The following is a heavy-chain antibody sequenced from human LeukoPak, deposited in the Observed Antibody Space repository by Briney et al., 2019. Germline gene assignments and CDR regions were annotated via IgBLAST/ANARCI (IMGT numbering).Heavy chain of an antibody. Sequence: QTGGSLRLSCEGSAFIFSGHWMNWVRQTPGKGLEWVASIKEDGSERQYVDSVKGRFSISRDNTKGSLFLQLNSLRAEDTAVYYCARGELEPPVVVWFDPWGQGTLVTVSS. J-gene: IGHJ5*02. CDR3: ARGELEPPVVVWFDP. CDR1: AFIFSGHW. D-gene: IGHD1-1*01. CDR2: IKEDGSER. V-gene: IGHV3-7*03.